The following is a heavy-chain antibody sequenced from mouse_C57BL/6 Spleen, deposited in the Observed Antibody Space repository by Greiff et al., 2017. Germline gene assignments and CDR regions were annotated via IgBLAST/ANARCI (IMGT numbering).Heavy chain of an antibody. V-gene: IGHV1-42*01. Sequence: EVQLQQSGPELVKPGASVKISCKASGYSFTGYYMNWVKQSPEKSLEWIGEINPSTGGTTYNQKFKAKATLTVDKSSSTAYMQLKSLTSEDSAVDYCASGGATGYCMDYWGQGTSVTVSS. CDR2: INPSTGGT. D-gene: IGHD3-1*01. J-gene: IGHJ4*01. CDR1: GYSFTGYY. CDR3: ASGGATGYCMDY.